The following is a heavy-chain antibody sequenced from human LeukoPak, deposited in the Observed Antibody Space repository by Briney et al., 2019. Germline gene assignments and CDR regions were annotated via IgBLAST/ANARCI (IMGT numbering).Heavy chain of an antibody. J-gene: IGHJ5*02. CDR1: GYTFTGYY. Sequence: ASVKVSCKASGYTFTGYYMHWVRQAPGQGLEWMGWINPNSGGTNYAQKFQGRVTLTRDTSISTAYMELSRLTSDDTAMYYCARGRYCSGGSCYSNWFDPWGQGTLVTVSS. CDR3: ARGRYCSGGSCYSNWFDP. V-gene: IGHV1-2*02. CDR2: INPNSGGT. D-gene: IGHD2-15*01.